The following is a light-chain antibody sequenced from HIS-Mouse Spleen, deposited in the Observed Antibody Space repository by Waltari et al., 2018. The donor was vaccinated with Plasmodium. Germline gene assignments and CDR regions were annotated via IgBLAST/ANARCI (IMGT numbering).Light chain of an antibody. J-gene: IGLJ2*01. CDR1: KLGDKY. V-gene: IGLV3-1*01. CDR3: QAWDSSTVV. Sequence: SYELTQPPSVSVSPGQTASITCSGDKLGDKYACWYQQKPGQSPVLVIYQDSKRPSGIPERFSGANSGITATLTISGTQAMDEAVYYCQAWDSSTVVFGGGTKLTVL. CDR2: QDS.